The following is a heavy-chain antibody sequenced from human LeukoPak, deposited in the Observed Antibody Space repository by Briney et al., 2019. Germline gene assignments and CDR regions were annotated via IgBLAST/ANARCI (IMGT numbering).Heavy chain of an antibody. Sequence: SVKVSCKASGGTFSSYATSWVRQAPGQGLEWMGGIIPIFGTANYAQKFQGRVTITADKSTSTAYMELSSLRSEDTAVYYCARGFADGSGSSDYWGQGTLVTVSS. V-gene: IGHV1-69*06. CDR3: ARGFADGSGSSDY. CDR1: GGTFSSYA. J-gene: IGHJ4*02. D-gene: IGHD3-10*01. CDR2: IIPIFGTA.